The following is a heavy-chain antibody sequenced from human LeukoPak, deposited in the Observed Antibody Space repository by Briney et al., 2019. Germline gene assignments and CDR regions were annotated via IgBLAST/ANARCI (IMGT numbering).Heavy chain of an antibody. CDR2: IHASGPT. Sequence: SATQSLTCTVSGGSISTYYWSWIRRPPGKGLEWIAYIHASGPTNYNPSLKSRITISVDTSKNQFSLKLSSVTAADAAVYYCARHDAGIAARPFDNWGQGTLVTVSS. V-gene: IGHV4-4*09. CDR1: GGSISTYY. J-gene: IGHJ4*02. D-gene: IGHD6-6*01. CDR3: ARHDAGIAARPFDN.